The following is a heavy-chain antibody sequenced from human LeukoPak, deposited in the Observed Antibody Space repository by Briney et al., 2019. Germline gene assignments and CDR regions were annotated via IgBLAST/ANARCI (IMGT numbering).Heavy chain of an antibody. CDR3: AREIGSYDFWSGYQDYYFDY. J-gene: IGHJ4*02. CDR1: GFTFSDYY. D-gene: IGHD3-3*01. CDR2: ISSSGSTI. V-gene: IGHV3-11*04. Sequence: GGSLRLSCAASGFTFSDYYMSWIRQAPGKGLEWVSYISSSGSTIYYADSVKGRFTISRDNAKNSLYLQMNSLRAEDTAVYYCAREIGSYDFWSGYQDYYFDYWGQGTLVTVSS.